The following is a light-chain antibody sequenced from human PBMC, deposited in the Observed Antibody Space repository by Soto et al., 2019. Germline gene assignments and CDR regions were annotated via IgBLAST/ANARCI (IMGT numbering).Light chain of an antibody. V-gene: IGKV1-5*01. CDR3: QQYDSYPQT. Sequence: DIQMTQSPSTLSASVGDRVTITCRASQSISSWLAWYQQKPGKAPKPLIYDASSLESGVPSRFSGSGSGTEFTLTISSVQPDDFATYYCQQYDSYPQTFGQGTKVDIK. CDR2: DAS. CDR1: QSISSW. J-gene: IGKJ1*01.